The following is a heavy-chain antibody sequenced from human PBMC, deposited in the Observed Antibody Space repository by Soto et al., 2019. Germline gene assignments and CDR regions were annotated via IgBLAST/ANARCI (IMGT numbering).Heavy chain of an antibody. J-gene: IGHJ5*01. CDR3: TRGSPRVQWFDC. Sequence: PLETLSLTSTVSGGAVISGTYYWSWIRQPPGKGREWIGHIYFAESTNYNPSLKSRVAVSLDASRNQCSLKLSSVTAADTAVYYCTRGSPRVQWFDCWGLGTLGTVSS. V-gene: IGHV4-61*01. CDR2: IYFAEST. CDR1: GGAVISGTYY.